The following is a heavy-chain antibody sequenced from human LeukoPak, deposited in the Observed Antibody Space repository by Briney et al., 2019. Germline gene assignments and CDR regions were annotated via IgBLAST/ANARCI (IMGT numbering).Heavy chain of an antibody. V-gene: IGHV1-8*01. CDR1: GYTFTSYD. CDR2: MNPNSGNT. D-gene: IGHD5-12*01. CDR3: ARAREEVATSY. Sequence: ASVKVSCKASGYTFTSYDINWVRQATGQGLEWMGWMNPNSGNTGYAQKFQGRVTMIRSTSISTAYMELSSLRSEDTAVYYCARAREEVATSYWGQGTLVTVSS. J-gene: IGHJ4*02.